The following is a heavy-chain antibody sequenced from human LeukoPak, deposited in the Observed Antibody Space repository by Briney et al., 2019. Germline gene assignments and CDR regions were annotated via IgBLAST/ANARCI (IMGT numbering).Heavy chain of an antibody. D-gene: IGHD2-2*01. CDR2: TRSDGNDK. J-gene: IGHJ4*02. V-gene: IGHV3-30*02. CDR3: ARWYCTSTSCYYDY. Sequence: GGSLRLSCAASGFPFSNYGMHWVRQAPGKGLEWVAFTRSDGNDKYYADSVKGRFTISRDNSKNTLYLQMNSLRAEDTAVYYCARWYCTSTSCYYDYWGQGTLVTVSS. CDR1: GFPFSNYG.